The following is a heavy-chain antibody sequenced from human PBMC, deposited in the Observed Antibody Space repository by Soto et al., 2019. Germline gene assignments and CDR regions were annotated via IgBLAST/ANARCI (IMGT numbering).Heavy chain of an antibody. CDR2: IRSKAYGGTT. V-gene: IGHV3-49*04. Sequence: GESLKISCTASGFTFGDYAMSWVRQAPGKGLEWVGFIRSKAYGGTTEYAASVKGRFTISRDDSKSIAYLQMNSLKTEDTALYYCNGYYDFWSGYYEYFQHWGQGTLVTVSS. J-gene: IGHJ1*01. D-gene: IGHD3-3*01. CDR1: GFTFGDYA. CDR3: NGYYDFWSGYYEYFQH.